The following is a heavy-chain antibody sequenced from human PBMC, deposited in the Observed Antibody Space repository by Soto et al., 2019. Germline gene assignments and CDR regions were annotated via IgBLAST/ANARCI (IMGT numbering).Heavy chain of an antibody. CDR1: GFTFSSYG. J-gene: IGHJ6*02. CDR2: ISYDGSNK. V-gene: IGHV3-30*03. CDR3: ASDQGLTTVTSTASYSDPGMDV. D-gene: IGHD4-4*01. Sequence: GGYLRLSCAASGFTFSSYGMHWVRQAPGKGLEWVAVISYDGSNKYYADSVKGRFTISRDNSKNTLYLQMNSLRAEDTAVYYCASDQGLTTVTSTASYSDPGMDVWGQATTVKVSS.